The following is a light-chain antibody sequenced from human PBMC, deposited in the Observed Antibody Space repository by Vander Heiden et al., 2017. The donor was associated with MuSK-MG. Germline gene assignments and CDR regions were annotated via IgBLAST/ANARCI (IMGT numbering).Light chain of an antibody. CDR1: SSDVGSYNL. CDR2: EVS. CDR3: CSYAGSSTYV. V-gene: IGLV2-23*02. J-gene: IGLJ1*01. Sequence: QPALTQPASVSGSPGQSIPISCTGTSSDVGSYNLVSWYQQHPGKAPNLLIYEVSERPSGVSNRFSGSSSGNTASLTISGLQAEDEADYYCCSYAGSSTYVFGTGTKVTVL.